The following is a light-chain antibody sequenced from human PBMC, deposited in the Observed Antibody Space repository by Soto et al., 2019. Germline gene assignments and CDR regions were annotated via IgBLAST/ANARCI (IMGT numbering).Light chain of an antibody. Sequence: QYALTQPRSVSGSPGQSVTISCTGTSSDVGGYNYVSWCQQHPGKAPKLMIYDVSKRPSGVPDRFSGSKSGNTASLTISGLQAEDEADYYCCSYAGSYTLYVFGAGTKLTVL. CDR1: SSDVGGYNY. CDR3: CSYAGSYTLYV. CDR2: DVS. J-gene: IGLJ1*01. V-gene: IGLV2-11*01.